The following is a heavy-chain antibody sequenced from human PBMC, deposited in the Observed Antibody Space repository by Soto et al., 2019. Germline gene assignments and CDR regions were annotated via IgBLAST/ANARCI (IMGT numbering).Heavy chain of an antibody. Sequence: QAQLRQWGAGLLKPSETLSLTCAVYGESLNYFYWSWIRQAPGKGLEWIGEFYDDGGITYNPSLKSLLTISATRSSNQFSLMMTSVTSADTAIYYCARGHFADRFANWGQGTLVTVSS. J-gene: IGHJ5*02. D-gene: IGHD2-21*01. V-gene: IGHV4-34*01. CDR2: FYDDGGI. CDR3: ARGHFADRFAN. CDR1: GESLNYFY.